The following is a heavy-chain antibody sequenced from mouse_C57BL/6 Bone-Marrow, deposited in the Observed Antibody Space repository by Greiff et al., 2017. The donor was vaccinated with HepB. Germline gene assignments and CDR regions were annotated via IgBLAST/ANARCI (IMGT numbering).Heavy chain of an antibody. J-gene: IGHJ1*03. CDR2: IDPSDSYT. CDR3: ARAPDYYGSSYWYFDV. V-gene: IGHV1-59*01. D-gene: IGHD1-1*01. Sequence: QVQLQQSGAELVRPGTSVKLSCKASGYTFTSYWMHWVKQRPGQGLEWIGVIDPSDSYTNYNQKFKGKATLTVDTSSSTAYMQLSSLTSEDSAVYYCARAPDYYGSSYWYFDVWGTGTTVTVSS. CDR1: GYTFTSYW.